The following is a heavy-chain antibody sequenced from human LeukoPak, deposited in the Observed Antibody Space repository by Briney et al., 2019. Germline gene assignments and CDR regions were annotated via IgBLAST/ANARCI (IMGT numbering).Heavy chain of an antibody. CDR1: GGSFSGYY. V-gene: IGHV4-34*01. J-gene: IGHJ4*02. CDR3: RRAGGGGGDSLDY. CDR2: INHSGST. D-gene: IGHD3-10*01. Sequence: PSETLSLTCAVYGGSFSGYYWSWIRQPPGKGLEWIGEINHSGSTNYNPSLKSRVTISVDTSKNQFSLKLSSVTAADTAVYYCRRAGGGGGDSLDYGARGPLVPVS.